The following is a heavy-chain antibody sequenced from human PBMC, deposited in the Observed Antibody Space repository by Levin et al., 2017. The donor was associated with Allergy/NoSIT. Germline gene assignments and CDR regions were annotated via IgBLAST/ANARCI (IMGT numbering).Heavy chain of an antibody. J-gene: IGHJ4*02. CDR2: ISGSAYST. V-gene: IGHV3-23*01. D-gene: IGHD6-19*01. CDR3: AKGGHPSPTGYSSGWYDY. CDR1: GFRFNNFA. Sequence: GGSLRLSCAASGFRFNNFAVTWVRQAPGRGLEWVSVISGSAYSTYYADSVKGRFTISRDNSKNTLYLQMTSLSIEDTAVYYCAKGGHPSPTGYSSGWYDYWGQGTRVTVSS.